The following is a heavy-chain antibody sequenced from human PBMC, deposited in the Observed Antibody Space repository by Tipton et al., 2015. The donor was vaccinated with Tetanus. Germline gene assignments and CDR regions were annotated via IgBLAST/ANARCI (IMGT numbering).Heavy chain of an antibody. Sequence: TLSLTCTVSGGSISNYYWSWIRQPPGKGLEWIGYIYYSGSTNYNPSLKSRVTISVDTSKNQFSLKLNSVTAADTAVYYCAKDLPSGGSYRSLDYWGQGTLVTVSS. J-gene: IGHJ4*02. CDR1: GGSISNYY. D-gene: IGHD3-16*02. CDR3: AKDLPSGGSYRSLDY. V-gene: IGHV4-59*01. CDR2: IYYSGST.